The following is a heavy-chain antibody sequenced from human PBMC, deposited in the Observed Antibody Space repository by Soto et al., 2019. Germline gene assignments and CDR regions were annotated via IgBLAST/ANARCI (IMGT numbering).Heavy chain of an antibody. J-gene: IGHJ4*02. CDR2: IKSKTDGGTT. Sequence: EVQLVESGGGLVKPGGSLRLSCAASGFTFSYAWMSWVRQAPGKGLEWVGRIKSKTDGGTTDYAAPVKGRFTISRDDSKNPLYLQMNSLKTEDTAVYYCTTEGPGYCSGGSCYGFDYWGQGTLVTVSS. CDR1: GFTFSYAW. CDR3: TTEGPGYCSGGSCYGFDY. D-gene: IGHD2-15*01. V-gene: IGHV3-15*01.